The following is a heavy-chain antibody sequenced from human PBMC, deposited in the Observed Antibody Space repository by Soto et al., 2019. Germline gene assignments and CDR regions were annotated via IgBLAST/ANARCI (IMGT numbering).Heavy chain of an antibody. J-gene: IGHJ3*02. D-gene: IGHD6-19*01. V-gene: IGHV5-51*01. Sequence: PGASLKISCQGSGYSFTSYWIGWVRQVPGKGLEWMGIIYPGDSDTRYSPSFQGQVTISADKSISTAYLQWSSLKASDTAMYYCARRRQWRGPDNDAFDIWGQGTMVTVSS. CDR3: ARRRQWRGPDNDAFDI. CDR1: GYSFTSYW. CDR2: IYPGDSDT.